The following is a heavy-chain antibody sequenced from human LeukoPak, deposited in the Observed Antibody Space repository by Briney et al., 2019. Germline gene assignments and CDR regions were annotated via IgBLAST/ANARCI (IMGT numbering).Heavy chain of an antibody. CDR1: GFTFSSYA. CDR3: ARGGGIIAAAVVD. J-gene: IGHJ4*02. CDR2: INSDGSTT. D-gene: IGHD6-13*01. V-gene: IGHV3-74*01. Sequence: GGSLRLSCSASGFTFSSYAMHWVRQAPGKGLVWVSRINSDGSTTNYADSVKGRFSISRDNAKNTLFLQMNSLRAEDTAVYYCARGGGIIAAAVVDWGQGTLVTVSS.